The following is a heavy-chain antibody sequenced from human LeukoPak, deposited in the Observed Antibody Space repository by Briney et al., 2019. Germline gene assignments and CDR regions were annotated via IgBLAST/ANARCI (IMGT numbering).Heavy chain of an antibody. D-gene: IGHD3-3*01. Sequence: ASVKVSCKASGYTFTSYGISWVRQAPGQGLEWMGWISAYNGNTNYAQKLQGRVTMTTDTSTSTAYMELRSLRSDDTVVYYCARAYDFWSGYYTSEYFDYWGQGTLVTVSS. V-gene: IGHV1-18*01. CDR3: ARAYDFWSGYYTSEYFDY. CDR2: ISAYNGNT. J-gene: IGHJ4*02. CDR1: GYTFTSYG.